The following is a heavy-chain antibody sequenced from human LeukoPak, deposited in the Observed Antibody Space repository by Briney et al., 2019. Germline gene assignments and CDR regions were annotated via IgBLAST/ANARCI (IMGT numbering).Heavy chain of an antibody. J-gene: IGHJ4*02. Sequence: GGSLRLSCAASGFTFSSYAMSWVRQAPGKGLEWVSAISGSGGSTYYADSVKGRFTISRDNSKNTLYLQMNSLRAEDTAVYYCANDGDRITMIVVVAYFDYWGQGTLVTVSS. CDR2: ISGSGGST. V-gene: IGHV3-23*01. CDR1: GFTFSSYA. D-gene: IGHD3-22*01. CDR3: ANDGDRITMIVVVAYFDY.